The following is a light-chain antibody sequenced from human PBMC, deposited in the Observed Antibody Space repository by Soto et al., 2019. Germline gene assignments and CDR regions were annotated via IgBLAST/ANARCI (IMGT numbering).Light chain of an antibody. Sequence: DIQMTQSPSSLSASVGDRDTITCRASQSLNRWLAWYQQKPGKAPKLLIYEASSLESGVPSRFSGRGSGTEFTLTISSLQPDDFATYYCQQYSGYSRTFGQGTKVDIK. CDR2: EAS. CDR3: QQYSGYSRT. V-gene: IGKV1-5*03. CDR1: QSLNRW. J-gene: IGKJ1*01.